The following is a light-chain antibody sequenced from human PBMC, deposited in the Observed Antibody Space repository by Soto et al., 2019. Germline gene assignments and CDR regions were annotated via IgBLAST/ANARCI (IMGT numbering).Light chain of an antibody. CDR2: EVS. V-gene: IGLV2-8*01. Sequence: QSVLAQPPSASGYPGQSVTISCTGTSSDIGAYIYVSWYQQHPGKAPKLMISEVSRRPSGVPERFSGSKSGNTASLTVSGLQADDEAHYYCSSYAGSNNFVFGTGTKVTVL. CDR1: SSDIGAYIY. CDR3: SSYAGSNNFV. J-gene: IGLJ1*01.